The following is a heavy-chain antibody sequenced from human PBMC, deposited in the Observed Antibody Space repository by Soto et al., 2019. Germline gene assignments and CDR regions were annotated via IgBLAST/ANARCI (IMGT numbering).Heavy chain of an antibody. Sequence: PGESLKISCAASGFTFSSYGMHWVRQAPGKGLEWVAVISYDGSNKYYADSVKGRFTISRDNSKNTLYLQMNSLRAEDTAVYYCAKEGYCSSTSCYRPSYYYGMDVWGQGTTVTVSS. V-gene: IGHV3-30*18. J-gene: IGHJ6*02. D-gene: IGHD2-2*02. CDR3: AKEGYCSSTSCYRPSYYYGMDV. CDR2: ISYDGSNK. CDR1: GFTFSSYG.